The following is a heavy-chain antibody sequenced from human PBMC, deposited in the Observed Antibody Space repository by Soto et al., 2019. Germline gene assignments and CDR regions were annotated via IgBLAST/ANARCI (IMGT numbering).Heavy chain of an antibody. J-gene: IGHJ6*02. CDR3: ARADASSSWYHYDYYGMDV. CDR2: MNPNSGNT. CDR1: GYTCTSYD. Sequence: ASVKVSCQASGYTCTSYDINWVRQATGQGLEWMGWMNPNSGNTGYAQKFQGRVTMTRNTSISTAYMELSSMRSEDTALYYCARADASSSWYHYDYYGMDVWGQGTTVTVSS. D-gene: IGHD6-13*01. V-gene: IGHV1-8*01.